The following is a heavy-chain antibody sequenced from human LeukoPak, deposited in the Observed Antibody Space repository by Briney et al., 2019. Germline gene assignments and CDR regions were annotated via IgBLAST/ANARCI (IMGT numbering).Heavy chain of an antibody. CDR1: GYTFTGYY. CDR3: ARGYGSGSYYKRFDP. D-gene: IGHD3-10*01. J-gene: IGHJ5*02. V-gene: IGHV1-2*04. Sequence: ASVKVSCKASGYTFTGYYMHWVRQAPGQGLEWMGWINPNSGGTNYAQKFQGWVTMTRDTSISTAYMELSSLRSEDTAVYYCARGYGSGSYYKRFDPWGQGTLVTVSS. CDR2: INPNSGGT.